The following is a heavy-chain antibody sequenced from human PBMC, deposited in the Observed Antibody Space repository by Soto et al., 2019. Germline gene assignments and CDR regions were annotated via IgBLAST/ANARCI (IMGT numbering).Heavy chain of an antibody. CDR2: ISSSSSYI. Sequence: EVQLVESGGGLVKPGGSLRLSCAASGFTFSSYSMNWVRQAPGKGLEWVSSISSSSSYIYYADSVKSRFTISRDNAKNSRYMQMTGVRAEDAAVHYGARDPGVGGGGWFGPWGQGALVTV. V-gene: IGHV3-21*01. CDR3: ARDPGVGGGGWFGP. D-gene: IGHD3-16*01. CDR1: GFTFSSYS. J-gene: IGHJ5*02.